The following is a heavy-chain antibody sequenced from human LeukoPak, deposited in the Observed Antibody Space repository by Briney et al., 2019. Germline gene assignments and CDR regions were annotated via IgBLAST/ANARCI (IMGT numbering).Heavy chain of an antibody. Sequence: SETLSLTCTVSGGSLSSSSYYWGWIRQPPGKGLEWIGSFYYSGSTYYNPSLKSRVTISVDTSKNQFSLKLSSVTATDTAVYYCARRRSGNSYVDYWGQGTLVTVSS. CDR2: FYYSGST. V-gene: IGHV4-39*01. CDR1: GGSLSSSSYY. CDR3: ARRRSGNSYVDY. J-gene: IGHJ4*02. D-gene: IGHD5-18*01.